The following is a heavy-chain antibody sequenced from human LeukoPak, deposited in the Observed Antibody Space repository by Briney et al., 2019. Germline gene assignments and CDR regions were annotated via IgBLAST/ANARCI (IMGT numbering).Heavy chain of an antibody. J-gene: IGHJ3*02. CDR3: ANKALRFLEWSNDAFDI. D-gene: IGHD3-3*01. V-gene: IGHV3-23*01. CDR2: ISGSGGST. Sequence: GGSLRLSCAASGFTFSSYAMSWVRQAPGKGLEWVSAISGSGGSTYYADSVKGRFTISRDNSKNTLYLQMNSLRAEDTAVYYCANKALRFLEWSNDAFDIWGQGTMVTVSS. CDR1: GFTFSSYA.